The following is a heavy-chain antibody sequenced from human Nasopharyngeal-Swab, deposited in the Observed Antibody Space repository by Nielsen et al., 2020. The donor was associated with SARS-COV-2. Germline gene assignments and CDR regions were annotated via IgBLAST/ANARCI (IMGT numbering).Heavy chain of an antibody. V-gene: IGHV2-70*01. J-gene: IGHJ4*02. CDR1: GFSLSTSGMC. CDR3: ARIMQVAATGDYFDY. CDR2: IDWDDDK. D-gene: IGHD6-19*01. Sequence: SGPTLVNPTQTLTLTCTFSGFSLSTSGMCVSWIRQPPGKALEWLAPIDWDDDKYYSTSLKTRLTISKDTSKNQVVLTMTNMDPVDTATYYCARIMQVAATGDYFDYWGQGTLVTVSS.